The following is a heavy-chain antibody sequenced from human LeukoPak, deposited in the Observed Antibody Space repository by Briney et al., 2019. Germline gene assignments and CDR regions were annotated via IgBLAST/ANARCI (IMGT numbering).Heavy chain of an antibody. V-gene: IGHV1-2*02. D-gene: IGHD6-13*01. CDR2: INPNSGGT. J-gene: IGHJ5*02. Sequence: EASVKVSCKASGYTFTGYYMHWVRQAPGQGLEWMGWINPNSGGTNYAQKFQGRVTMTRDTSISTAHMELSRLRSDDTAVYYCARGVRKGRTKVSKTGYSSSWYWFDPWGQGTLVTVSS. CDR1: GYTFTGYY. CDR3: ARGVRKGRTKVSKTGYSSSWYWFDP.